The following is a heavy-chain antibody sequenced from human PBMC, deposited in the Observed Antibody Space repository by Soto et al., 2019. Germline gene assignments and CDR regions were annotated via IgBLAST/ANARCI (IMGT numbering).Heavy chain of an antibody. J-gene: IGHJ4*02. V-gene: IGHV3-15*01. D-gene: IGHD5-12*01. CDR2: IKSNTDGGTI. Sequence: GGSLRLSCAASGFTFTNAWMNWVRQAPGKGLEWVGLIKSNTDGGTIDYPAPVRGRFIISRDDSTNTLYLQMNSLKTEDTAVYYCATAHPRGPDYWGQGTLVTVS. CDR1: GFTFTNAW. CDR3: ATAHPRGPDY.